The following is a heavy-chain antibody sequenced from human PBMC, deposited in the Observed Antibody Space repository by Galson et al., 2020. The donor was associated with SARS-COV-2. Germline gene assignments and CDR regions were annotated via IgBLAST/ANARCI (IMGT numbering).Heavy chain of an antibody. CDR2: MFNSGST. CDR3: ARERGDYYYGSGSSGMDV. Sequence: SETLSLTCAVSGGSITSGGYSWSWIRQPPGKGLEGIGYMFNSGSTHYNPSLKSRVTISLDTSKNQFSLRLSSVTAADTAAYYCARERGDYYYGSGSSGMDVWGQGTTVTVSS. D-gene: IGHD3-10*01. J-gene: IGHJ6*02. CDR1: GGSITSGGYS. V-gene: IGHV4-30-4*07.